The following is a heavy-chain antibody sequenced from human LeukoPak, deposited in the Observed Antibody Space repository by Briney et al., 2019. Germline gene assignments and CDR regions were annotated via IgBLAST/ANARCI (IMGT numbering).Heavy chain of an antibody. CDR3: ARAFTYYDFWSGYPETVDFDY. CDR1: GYTFTSNG. Sequence: TSVKVSCKASGYTFTSNGITWVRQAHGQGLEWMGCISAYNGNTNYAQKLQCRVTMTTATSTSTSYMELRSLRSDDTAVYYCARAFTYYDFWSGYPETVDFDYWGQGTLVTVSS. J-gene: IGHJ4*02. CDR2: ISAYNGNT. V-gene: IGHV1-18*01. D-gene: IGHD3-3*01.